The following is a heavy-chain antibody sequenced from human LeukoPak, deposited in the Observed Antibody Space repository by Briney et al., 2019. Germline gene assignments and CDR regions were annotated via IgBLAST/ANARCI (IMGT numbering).Heavy chain of an antibody. CDR3: AREKLYGGYPYYYYYGLDV. CDR1: GYTFSSYY. D-gene: IGHD5-12*01. Sequence: GASVKVSCKASGYTFSSYYMHWVRQAPGQGLEWMGIINPSGGSTSYAQKFQGRVTLTRDTSTSTVYMELSSLRSEDTAVHYCAREKLYGGYPYYYYYGLDVWGQGTTVTVSS. V-gene: IGHV1-46*01. CDR2: INPSGGST. J-gene: IGHJ6*02.